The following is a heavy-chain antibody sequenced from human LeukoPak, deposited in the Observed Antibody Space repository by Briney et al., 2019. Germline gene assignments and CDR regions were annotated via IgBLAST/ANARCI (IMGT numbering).Heavy chain of an antibody. Sequence: GGSLRLSCAASGFTFNSYAMSWVRQAPGKGLEWVSAISSSGGSTYYAASVKGRFSISRDNSKSTLFLQMNSLRAEDTAVYCCAKGANDSGGYPPVTPDHWGQGTLVTVSS. CDR3: AKGANDSGGYPPVTPDH. CDR1: GFTFNSYA. CDR2: ISSSGGST. D-gene: IGHD3-10*01. V-gene: IGHV3-23*01. J-gene: IGHJ4*02.